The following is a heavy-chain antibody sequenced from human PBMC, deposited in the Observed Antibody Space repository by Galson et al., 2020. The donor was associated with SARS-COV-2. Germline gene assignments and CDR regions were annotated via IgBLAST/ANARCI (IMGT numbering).Heavy chain of an antibody. CDR2: LSDSAARP. J-gene: IGHJ4*02. D-gene: IGHD4-17*01. CDR3: AKLSTTVTAGGDYYFHF. Sequence: GGSLRLSCAASGFTFSRYDMRWVRQAPGKGLEWVSPLSDSAARPYYADSVKGRFTISRDNSKNTLHLQMNSLRADDTAVYYCAKLSTTVTAGGDYYFHFWGQGTLVTVSS. CDR1: GFTFSRYD. V-gene: IGHV3-23*01.